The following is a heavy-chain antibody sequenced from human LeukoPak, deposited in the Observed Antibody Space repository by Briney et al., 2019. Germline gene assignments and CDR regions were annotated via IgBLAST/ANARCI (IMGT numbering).Heavy chain of an antibody. V-gene: IGHV4-39*01. D-gene: IGHD3-22*01. CDR3: ARRRYYDSSGYLE. CDR1: GDSVSRSDSY. Sequence: SETLSLTCIIFGDSVSRSDSYWDWIRQPPGKGLEWIGTIYYSGRTYYSPSLKSRVTLSIDMSNNQFSLILSSVTAADTALYFCARRRYYDSSGYLEWGQGTLVTVAS. CDR2: IYYSGRT. J-gene: IGHJ1*01.